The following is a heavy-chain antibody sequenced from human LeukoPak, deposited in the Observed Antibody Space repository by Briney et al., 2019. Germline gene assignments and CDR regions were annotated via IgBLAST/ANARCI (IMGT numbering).Heavy chain of an antibody. CDR2: IYHSGST. D-gene: IGHD6-13*01. J-gene: IGHJ5*02. CDR1: GYSISSGYY. Sequence: SETLSLTCTVSGYSISSGYYWGWIRQPPGKGLEWIGSIYHSGSTYYNPSLKSRVTISVDTSKNQFSLKLSSVTAADTAVYYCARVERAAAGTKGGSNWFDPWGQGTLVTVSS. CDR3: ARVERAAAGTKGGSNWFDP. V-gene: IGHV4-38-2*02.